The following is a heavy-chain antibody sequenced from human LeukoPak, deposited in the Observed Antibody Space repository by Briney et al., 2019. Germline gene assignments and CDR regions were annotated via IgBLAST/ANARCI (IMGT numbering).Heavy chain of an antibody. CDR3: ARERHGHPFDS. Sequence: SETLSLTCTVSGGSLSSITYYWGWIRQPPGKGLEWIGSIYYSGSTYYNPSLKSRVTISRDTSKNQFSLNLSSVTAADTAVYYCARERHGHPFDSWGQGTLVTVSS. CDR2: IYYSGST. V-gene: IGHV4-39*07. CDR1: GGSLSSITYY. J-gene: IGHJ4*02.